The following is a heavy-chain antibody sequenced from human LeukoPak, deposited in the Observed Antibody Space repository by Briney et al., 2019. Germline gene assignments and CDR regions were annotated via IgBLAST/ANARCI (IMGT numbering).Heavy chain of an antibody. V-gene: IGHV3-23*01. CDR2: ISGSGGST. CDR1: GFTFSSYG. D-gene: IGHD3-9*01. J-gene: IGHJ3*02. CDR3: AKDFFDWLGFDAFDI. Sequence: GGSLRLSCAASGFTFSSYGMTWVRQAPGKGLEWVLAISGSGGSTYYADSVKGRFTISRDNSKNTLYLQMNSLRAEDTAVYYCAKDFFDWLGFDAFDIWGQGTMVTVSS.